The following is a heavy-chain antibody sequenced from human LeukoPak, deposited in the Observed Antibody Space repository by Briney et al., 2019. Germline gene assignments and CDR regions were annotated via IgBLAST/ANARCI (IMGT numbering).Heavy chain of an antibody. CDR2: FYSSGSS. J-gene: IGHJ5*02. D-gene: IGHD5-24*01. CDR3: AREEIRSWFDP. V-gene: IGHV4-61*10. CDR1: GGSISSGGYY. Sequence: SETLSLTCSISGGSISSGGYYWSWVRQPAGEGLEWIGRFYSSGSSNYNPSLKSRVTISVDTSKNQFSLKLSSVTAADTAVYYCAREEIRSWFDPWGQGTLVTVSS.